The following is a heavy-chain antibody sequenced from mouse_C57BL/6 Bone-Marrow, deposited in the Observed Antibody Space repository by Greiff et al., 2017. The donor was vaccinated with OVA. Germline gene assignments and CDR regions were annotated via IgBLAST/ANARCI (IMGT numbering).Heavy chain of an antibody. CDR3: AINYYGSSYGWYFDV. J-gene: IGHJ1*03. D-gene: IGHD1-1*01. CDR2: IYPGSGNT. Sequence: QVQLQQSGAELVRPGASVKLSCKASGYTFTDYYINWVKQRPGQGLEWIARIYPGSGNTYYNEKFKGKATLTAEKSSSTAYMQLSSLTSEDSAVYFCAINYYGSSYGWYFDVWGTGTTVTVSS. V-gene: IGHV1-76*01. CDR1: GYTFTDYY.